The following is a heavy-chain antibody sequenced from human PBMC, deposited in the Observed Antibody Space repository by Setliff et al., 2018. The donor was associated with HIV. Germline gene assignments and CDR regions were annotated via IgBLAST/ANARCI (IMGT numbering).Heavy chain of an antibody. J-gene: IGHJ4*02. CDR3: TRAQIAAPRPFDY. Sequence: LSLTCAVYGGDFNGYYWTWIRQSPGRGLEWIGEINHKGVTNYSPSLMRRATISAETSKNQFSLRLSSVTAADTALYFCTRAQIAAPRPFDYWGQGTLVTVSS. D-gene: IGHD2-21*01. CDR2: INHKGVT. CDR1: GGDFNGYY. V-gene: IGHV4-34*01.